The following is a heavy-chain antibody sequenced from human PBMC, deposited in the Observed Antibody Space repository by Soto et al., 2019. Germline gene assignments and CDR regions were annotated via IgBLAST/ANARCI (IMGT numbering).Heavy chain of an antibody. D-gene: IGHD6-19*01. Sequence: SETLSLTCTVSPGSLRSYYWSWIRQPPGKGLEWIGYIYYRGSTNYSPSLKSRVTISVDTSKNQFSLKLTSVTAADTAIYYCVGHRYSSGYCRWFDPWGQGTLVTVSS. CDR2: IYYRGST. J-gene: IGHJ5*02. V-gene: IGHV4-59*08. CDR3: VGHRYSSGYCRWFDP. CDR1: PGSLRSYY.